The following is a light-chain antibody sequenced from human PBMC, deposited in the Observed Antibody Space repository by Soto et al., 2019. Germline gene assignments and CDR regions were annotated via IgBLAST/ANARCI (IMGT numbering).Light chain of an antibody. CDR2: EVS. CDR1: SSDVGANNDY. CDR3: SSYAGSDNFV. J-gene: IGLJ1*01. V-gene: IGLV2-8*01. Sequence: QSVLTQPPSASGSPGQSVTISCTGTSSDVGANNDYVSWYQQHPGKVPKLMIYEVSKRPPGVPDRFSGSKSGNTAPLTVSGLQADDEADYYCSSYAGSDNFVFGTGTKVTVL.